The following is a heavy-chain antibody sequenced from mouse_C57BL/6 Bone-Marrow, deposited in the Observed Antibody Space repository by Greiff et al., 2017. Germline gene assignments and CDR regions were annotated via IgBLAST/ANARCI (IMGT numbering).Heavy chain of an antibody. J-gene: IGHJ4*01. CDR2: ISSGGDYI. V-gene: IGHV5-9-1*02. Sequence: EVQLVESGEGLVKPGGSLKLSCAASGFTFSSYAMSWVRQTPVKRLEWVAYISSGGDYIYYADNVKGRFLISRDNARNTLSLQMSSLQSEDTAMYYCTRDLFYAMDYWGQGTSVTVSS. D-gene: IGHD6-2*01. CDR3: TRDLFYAMDY. CDR1: GFTFSSYA.